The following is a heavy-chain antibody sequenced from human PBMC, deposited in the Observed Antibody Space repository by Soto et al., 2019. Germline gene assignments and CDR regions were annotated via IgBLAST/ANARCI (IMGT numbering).Heavy chain of an antibody. Sequence: PSETPSLTCTVSGGSISSSSYYWGWIRQPPGKGLEWIGSIYYSGSTYYNPSLKSRVTISVDTSKNQFSLKLSSVTAADTAVYYCARLSASVTNWFDPWGQGTLVTVSS. CDR3: ARLSASVTNWFDP. V-gene: IGHV4-39*01. D-gene: IGHD4-17*01. CDR2: IYYSGST. CDR1: GGSISSSSYY. J-gene: IGHJ5*02.